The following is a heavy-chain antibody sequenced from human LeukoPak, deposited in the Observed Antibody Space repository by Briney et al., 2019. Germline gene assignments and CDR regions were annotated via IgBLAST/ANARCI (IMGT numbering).Heavy chain of an antibody. V-gene: IGHV3-7*01. CDR1: GFTFTDYW. J-gene: IGHJ4*01. Sequence: SGGSLRLSCELSGFTFTDYWMNWVRQAPGKGPEWVASIRQDGSEKTYVDSVKGRFTISRDNTKNSLSLQLNGLRAEDTAVYYCARDGTAAGLYFDLWGQGTLVTVSS. CDR3: ARDGTAAGLYFDL. CDR2: IRQDGSEK. D-gene: IGHD6-13*01.